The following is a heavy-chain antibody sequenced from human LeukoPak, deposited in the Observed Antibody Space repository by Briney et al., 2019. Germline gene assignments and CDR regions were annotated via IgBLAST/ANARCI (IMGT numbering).Heavy chain of an antibody. D-gene: IGHD3-10*01. CDR1: GFTFSNYW. V-gene: IGHV3-74*01. CDR2: INSDGINT. J-gene: IGHJ4*02. CDR3: VRDVGAVRGEVYFDY. Sequence: GGSLRLSCAASGFTFSNYWMHWVRQAPGKGLVWISRINSDGINTSYADSVKHRFTISRDNTKNLLYLEMNSLRAEDTAMYFCVRDVGAVRGEVYFDYWGQGTLVTVSS.